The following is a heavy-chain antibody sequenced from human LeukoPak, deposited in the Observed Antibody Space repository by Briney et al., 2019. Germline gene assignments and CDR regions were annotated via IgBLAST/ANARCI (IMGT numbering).Heavy chain of an antibody. CDR2: INPSGGST. CDR3: VRGERGYRYGFEYFQK. D-gene: IGHD5-18*01. Sequence: GASVKVSCKASGYTFTSYYMHWVRQAPGQGLEWMGIINPSGGSTSYAQKFQARVTFTRITSISTAYMELRSLRSEDTAVYYCVRGERGYRYGFEYFQKWGQGTLVTVSS. CDR1: GYTFTSYY. V-gene: IGHV1-46*01. J-gene: IGHJ1*01.